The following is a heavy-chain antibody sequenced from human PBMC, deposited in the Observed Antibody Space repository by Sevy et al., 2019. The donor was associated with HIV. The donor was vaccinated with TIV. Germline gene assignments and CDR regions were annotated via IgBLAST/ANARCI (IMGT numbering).Heavy chain of an antibody. CDR1: GFTFSYSG. V-gene: IGHV3-30*02. D-gene: IGHD6-13*01. Sequence: GGSLSLSCAASGFTFSYSGMHWVRQAPGKGLEWVSFIQYDGSNKYYADSVKGRFTISRDNSKNTLYLQMNSLRRDDTAVYYCAKNTAAVGTGGFDYWGQGTLVTVSS. CDR3: AKNTAAVGTGGFDY. CDR2: IQYDGSNK. J-gene: IGHJ4*02.